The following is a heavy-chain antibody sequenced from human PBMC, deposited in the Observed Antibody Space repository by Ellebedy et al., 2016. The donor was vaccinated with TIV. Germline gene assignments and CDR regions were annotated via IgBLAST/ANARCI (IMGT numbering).Heavy chain of an antibody. V-gene: IGHV1-69*13. CDR3: ARPYGSGRSLGAFDI. CDR1: GDTFNIYA. J-gene: IGHJ3*02. Sequence: AASVKVPCKLSGDTFNIYAISWVRQAPGQGLEWMGAVLPALGTANYAQKFQGRLTITSDGSAGTAYMELRGLVFEDTAVYYCARPYGSGRSLGAFDIWGQGTPVTVSS. CDR2: VLPALGTA. D-gene: IGHD3-10*01.